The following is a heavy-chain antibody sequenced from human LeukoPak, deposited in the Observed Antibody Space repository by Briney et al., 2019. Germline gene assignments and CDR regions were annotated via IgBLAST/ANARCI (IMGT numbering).Heavy chain of an antibody. Sequence: SLRLSCAASGFTFSGYWMHWVRQAPGKGLVWVSRINSDGSSTTYADSVKGRFTISRDNAKNTLYLQMNSLRAEDTAMYYCARAIGLDFDFWGQGTLVTVSS. J-gene: IGHJ4*02. D-gene: IGHD2/OR15-2a*01. CDR2: INSDGSST. CDR3: ARAIGLDFDF. V-gene: IGHV3-74*01. CDR1: GFTFSGYW.